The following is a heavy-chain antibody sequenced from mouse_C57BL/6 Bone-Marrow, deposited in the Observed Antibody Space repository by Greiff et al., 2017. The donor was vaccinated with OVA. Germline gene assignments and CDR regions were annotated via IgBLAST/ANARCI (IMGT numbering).Heavy chain of an antibody. V-gene: IGHV1-64*01. CDR2: IHPNSGST. D-gene: IGHD2-5*01. CDR3: ARSGYSNLFDY. CDR1: GYTFTSYW. J-gene: IGHJ2*01. Sequence: QVQLQQSGAELVKPGASVKLSCKASGYTFTSYWMHWVKQRPGQGLEWIGMIHPNSGSTNYNEKFKSKATLTVDKSSSTAYMQLSSLTSEDSAVYYCARSGYSNLFDYWGQGTTLTVSS.